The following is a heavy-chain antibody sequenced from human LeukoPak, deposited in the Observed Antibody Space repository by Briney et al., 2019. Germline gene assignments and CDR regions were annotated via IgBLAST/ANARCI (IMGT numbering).Heavy chain of an antibody. CDR1: GYTFTSYY. CDR3: ARLRRISIFGLDSRAGVDY. J-gene: IGHJ4*02. D-gene: IGHD3-3*01. Sequence: GASVKVSCKASGYTFTSYYMHWVRQAPGQGLEWMGWISAYNGNTNQAQNLQGRITMTTDTSTSTAYMELRNLRSDDTAVYYCARLRRISIFGLDSRAGVDYWGQGTLVTVSS. V-gene: IGHV1-18*04. CDR2: ISAYNGNT.